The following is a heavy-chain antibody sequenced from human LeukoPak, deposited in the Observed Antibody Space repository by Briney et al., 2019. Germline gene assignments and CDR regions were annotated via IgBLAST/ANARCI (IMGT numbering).Heavy chain of an antibody. V-gene: IGHV4-39*01. J-gene: IGHJ4*02. CDR1: GGSISSGSYY. Sequence: SQTLSLTCTVSGGSISSGSYYWSWIRQPPGKGLEWIGQIHHSGYAHYSPSLRSRVTMSLDTSKNQFSLKLSTVAAADTAVYYCARHGILLASGTNFDNWGQGTLVTVSS. D-gene: IGHD3-10*02. CDR3: ARHGILLASGTNFDN. CDR2: IHHSGYA.